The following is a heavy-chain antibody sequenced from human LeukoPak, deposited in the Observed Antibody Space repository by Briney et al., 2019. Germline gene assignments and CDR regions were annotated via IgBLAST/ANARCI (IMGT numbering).Heavy chain of an antibody. CDR3: AKDPYGGSYYYYGMDV. V-gene: IGHV3-30*18. Sequence: GGSLRLSCAASGFTFSSYGMHWVRRAPGKGLEWVAVISYDGTNKYYADSVKGRFTISRDNSKNTLFLQMNSLRAEDTAVYYCAKDPYGGSYYYYGMDVWGQGTTVTVSS. J-gene: IGHJ6*02. CDR1: GFTFSSYG. D-gene: IGHD4-23*01. CDR2: ISYDGTNK.